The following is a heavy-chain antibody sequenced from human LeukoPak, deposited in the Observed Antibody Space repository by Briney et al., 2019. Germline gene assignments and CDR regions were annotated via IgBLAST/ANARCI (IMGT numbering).Heavy chain of an antibody. J-gene: IGHJ4*02. CDR2: IIPIFGTA. CDR1: GGTFSSYA. Sequence: SVKVSRKASGGTFSSYAISWVRQAPGQGLEWMGGIIPIFGTANYAQKFQGRVTITADKSTSTAYMELSSLRSEDTAVYYCARANRITMVRYFDYWGQGTLVTVSS. V-gene: IGHV1-69*06. D-gene: IGHD3-10*01. CDR3: ARANRITMVRYFDY.